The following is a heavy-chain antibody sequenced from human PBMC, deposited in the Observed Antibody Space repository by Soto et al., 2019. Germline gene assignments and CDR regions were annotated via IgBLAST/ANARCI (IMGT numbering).Heavy chain of an antibody. J-gene: IGHJ4*02. CDR1: GFPFSSYA. D-gene: IGHD3-10*01. CDR3: AKSALWFGELSLYYFDY. CDR2: ISGSGGST. Sequence: GGSLRLSCAASGFPFSSYAMSWVRQAPGKGLEWVSAISGSGGSTYYADSVKGRFTISRDNSKNTLYLQMNSLRAEDTAVYYCAKSALWFGELSLYYFDYWGQGTLVTVSS. V-gene: IGHV3-23*01.